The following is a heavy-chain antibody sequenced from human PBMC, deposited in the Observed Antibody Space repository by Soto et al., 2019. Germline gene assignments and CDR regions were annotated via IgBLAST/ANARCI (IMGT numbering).Heavy chain of an antibody. V-gene: IGHV1-24*01. J-gene: IGHJ4*02. D-gene: IGHD3-22*01. CDR1: GYTLTELS. CDR2: FDPEDGET. Sequence: ASVKVSCKVSGYTLTELSMHWVRQAPGKGLEWMGGFDPEDGETIYAQKFQGRVTMTEDTSTDTAYMGLSSLRSEDTAVYYCATDLYYYDSESGPNYWGQGTLVTVSS. CDR3: ATDLYYYDSESGPNY.